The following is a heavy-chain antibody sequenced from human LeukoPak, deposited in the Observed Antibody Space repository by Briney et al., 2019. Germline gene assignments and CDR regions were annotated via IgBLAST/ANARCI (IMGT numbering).Heavy chain of an antibody. J-gene: IGHJ6*03. CDR3: ASVRRGFGESSKYYAYYYMGV. Sequence: SETLSLTCTVSGGSISSSSHYWGWIRQPPGKGLEWIGSMYYSGSTYYNPSLKSRVTISVDTSKNQFSLKLTSVTAADTAVYYCASVRRGFGESSKYYAYYYMGVWGKGTTVTISS. V-gene: IGHV4-39*01. D-gene: IGHD3-10*01. CDR1: GGSISSSSHY. CDR2: MYYSGST.